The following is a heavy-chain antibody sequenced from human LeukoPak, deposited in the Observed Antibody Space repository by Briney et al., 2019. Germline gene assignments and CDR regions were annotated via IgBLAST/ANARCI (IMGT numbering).Heavy chain of an antibody. D-gene: IGHD1-26*01. Sequence: SETLSLTCTVSGGSISSYYWSWIRQPPGKGLEWIGYIYYSGSTYYNPSLKSRVTISVDTSKNQFSLKLSSVTAADTAVYYCARGRDDYYVDHNWFDPWGQGTLVTVSS. CDR3: ARGRDDYYVDHNWFDP. CDR2: IYYSGST. J-gene: IGHJ5*02. V-gene: IGHV4-59*12. CDR1: GGSISSYY.